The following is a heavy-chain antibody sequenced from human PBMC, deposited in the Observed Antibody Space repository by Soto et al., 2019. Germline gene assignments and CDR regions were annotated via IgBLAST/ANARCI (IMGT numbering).Heavy chain of an antibody. CDR3: ARPFNWNYEADAFDI. CDR1: GYTFTSYG. V-gene: IGHV1-18*01. CDR2: ISAYNGNT. Sequence: GASVKVSCKAAGYTFTSYGMSWVRQAPGQGLEWMGWISAYNGNTNYAQKLQGRVTMTTDTSTSTAYMELRSLRSDDTAVYYCARPFNWNYEADAFDIWGQGTMVTVSS. D-gene: IGHD1-7*01. J-gene: IGHJ3*02.